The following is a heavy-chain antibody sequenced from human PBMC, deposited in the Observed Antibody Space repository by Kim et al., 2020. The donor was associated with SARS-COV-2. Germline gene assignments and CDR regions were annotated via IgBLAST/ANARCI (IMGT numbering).Heavy chain of an antibody. D-gene: IGHD3-3*01. CDR1: GFTFSSYA. J-gene: IGHJ6*02. CDR2: ISGSGGST. V-gene: IGHV3-23*01. CDR3: AKDTADYDFWSGYPYYYYYGMDV. Sequence: GGSLRLSCAASGFTFSSYAMSWVRQAPGKGLEWVSAISGSGGSTYYADSVKGRFTISRDNSKNTLYLQMNSLRAEDTAVYYCAKDTADYDFWSGYPYYYYYGMDVWGQGTTVTVSS.